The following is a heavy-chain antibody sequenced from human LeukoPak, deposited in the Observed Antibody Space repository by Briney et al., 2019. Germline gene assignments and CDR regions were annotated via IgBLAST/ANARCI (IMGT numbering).Heavy chain of an antibody. CDR2: IYHSGST. V-gene: IGHV4-59*01. D-gene: IGHD2-21*02. CDR3: ASLLGAYCGGDCYPTDAFDI. Sequence: SETLSLTCTVSGGSISSYYWSWIRQPPGKGLEWIGYIYHSGSTNYNPSLKSRVTISVDTSKSQFSLKLSSVTAADTAVYYCASLLGAYCGGDCYPTDAFDIWGQGTMVTVSS. CDR1: GGSISSYY. J-gene: IGHJ3*02.